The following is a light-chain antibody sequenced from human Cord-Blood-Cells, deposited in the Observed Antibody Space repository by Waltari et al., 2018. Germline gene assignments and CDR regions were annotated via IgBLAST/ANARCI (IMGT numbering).Light chain of an antibody. CDR1: QSVLYSSNNKNY. CDR2: WAS. J-gene: IGKJ1*01. Sequence: DIVMTQSPDSLAVSLGERATINCKSSQSVLYSSNNKNYLAWYQQKPGQPPKLLIYWASTRESGVADRFSGSGSGTDFTLTISSLQAEDVAVYYCQQDYSTPPTFGQGTKVEIK. V-gene: IGKV4-1*01. CDR3: QQDYSTPPT.